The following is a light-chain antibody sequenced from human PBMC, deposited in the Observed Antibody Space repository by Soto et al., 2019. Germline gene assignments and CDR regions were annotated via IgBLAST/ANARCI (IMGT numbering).Light chain of an antibody. CDR2: AAS. CDR1: ESINTY. J-gene: IGKJ4*01. CDR3: QESYTTPLS. V-gene: IGKV1-39*01. Sequence: DTQMTQSPSSLSASVGDRVTISCRASESINTYLNWYQQKPGQAPNLLIYAASSLQSGVPSRFSGRGSGTHFPLTINNLQPEDFATYYCQESYTTPLSFGGGTKVEIK.